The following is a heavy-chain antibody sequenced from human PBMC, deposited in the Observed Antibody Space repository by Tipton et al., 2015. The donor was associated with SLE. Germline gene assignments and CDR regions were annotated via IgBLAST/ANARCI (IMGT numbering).Heavy chain of an antibody. Sequence: QLVQSGAEVKKPGASVKVSCKASGYTFTSYGISWVRQAPGQGLEWMGRINPNSGGTNYAQKFQGRVTMTRDTSISTAYMELSRLRSDDTAVYYCARTAGGSGFDYWGQGTLVTVSS. CDR2: INPNSGGT. V-gene: IGHV1-2*06. J-gene: IGHJ4*02. CDR1: GYTFTSYG. CDR3: ARTAGGSGFDY. D-gene: IGHD2-15*01.